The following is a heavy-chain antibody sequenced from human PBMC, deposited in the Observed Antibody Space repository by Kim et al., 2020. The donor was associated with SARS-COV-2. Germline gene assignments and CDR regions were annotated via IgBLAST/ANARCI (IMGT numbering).Heavy chain of an antibody. CDR2: IYYSGST. V-gene: IGHV4-59*01. J-gene: IGHJ6*02. D-gene: IGHD2-21*01. Sequence: SETLSLTCTVSGGSISSYYWSWIRQPPGKGLEWIGYIYYSGSTNYNPSLKSRVYISVDTSKNQFSLKLSSVTAADTAVYYCARGPEFVDFGYYYHYYYGMDVWGQGTTVTVSS. CDR1: GGSISSYY. CDR3: ARGPEFVDFGYYYHYYYGMDV.